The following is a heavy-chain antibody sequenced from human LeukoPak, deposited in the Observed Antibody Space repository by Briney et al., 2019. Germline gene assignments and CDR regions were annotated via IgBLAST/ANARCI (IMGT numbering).Heavy chain of an antibody. CDR3: ARVQLWSNDAFDI. D-gene: IGHD5-18*01. Sequence: PSETLSLTCTVSGGSISSYYWSWIRQPPGQGLEWIGYIYYSGSTNYNPSLKSRVTISVDTSKNQFSLKLSSVTAADTAVYYCARVQLWSNDAFDIWGQGTMVTVSS. J-gene: IGHJ3*02. CDR2: IYYSGST. CDR1: GGSISSYY. V-gene: IGHV4-59*01.